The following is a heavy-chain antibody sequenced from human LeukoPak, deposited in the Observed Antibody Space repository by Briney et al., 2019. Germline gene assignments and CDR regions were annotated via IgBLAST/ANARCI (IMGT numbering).Heavy chain of an antibody. Sequence: GGSLRPSCAASGFTFSSYWMSWVRQAPGKGLEWVAVISYDGSNRYYADSVKGRFTISRDNSKNTLYLQMNSLRAEDTAVYYCAKDRWVNYDILTGYYHDYWGQGTLVTVSS. CDR3: AKDRWVNYDILTGYYHDY. V-gene: IGHV3-30*18. D-gene: IGHD3-9*01. J-gene: IGHJ4*02. CDR2: ISYDGSNR. CDR1: GFTFSSYW.